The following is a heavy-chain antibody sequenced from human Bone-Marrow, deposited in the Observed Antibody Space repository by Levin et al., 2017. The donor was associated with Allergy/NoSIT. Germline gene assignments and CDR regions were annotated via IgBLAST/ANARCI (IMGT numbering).Heavy chain of an antibody. CDR3: ATLYGSGSYYSWDY. Sequence: ASVKVSCAASGFTFSSYWMSWVRQAPGKGLEWVANIKQDGSEKYYVDSVKGRFTISRDNAKNSLYLQMNSLRAEDTAVYYCATLYGSGSYYSWDYWGQGTLVTVSS. V-gene: IGHV3-7*01. CDR1: GFTFSSYW. CDR2: IKQDGSEK. D-gene: IGHD3-10*01. J-gene: IGHJ4*02.